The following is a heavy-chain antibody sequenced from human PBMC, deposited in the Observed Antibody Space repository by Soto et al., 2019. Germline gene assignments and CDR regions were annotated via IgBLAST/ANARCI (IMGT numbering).Heavy chain of an antibody. Sequence: SETLSLTCTVSGGSISSSSYYWGWIRQPPGKGLEWIGSIYYSGSTYYNPSLKSRVTISVDTSKNQFSLKLSSVTAADTAVYYCARHDPESSGWEFDYWGQGTLVTVSS. J-gene: IGHJ4*02. D-gene: IGHD6-19*01. CDR3: ARHDPESSGWEFDY. CDR1: GGSISSSSYY. CDR2: IYYSGST. V-gene: IGHV4-39*01.